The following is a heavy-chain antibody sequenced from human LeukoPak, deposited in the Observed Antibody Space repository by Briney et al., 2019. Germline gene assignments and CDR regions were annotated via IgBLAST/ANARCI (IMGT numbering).Heavy chain of an antibody. V-gene: IGHV3-23*01. CDR3: AKDRGYCSGGSCYSANWFDP. CDR1: GFTFSSYA. Sequence: GGSLRLSCAASGFTFSSYAMSWVRQAPGKGLEWVSAISGSGGSTYYADSVKGRFTISRDNSKNTLYLQMNSLRAEDTAVYYCAKDRGYCSGGSCYSANWFDPWGQGTLVTVSS. J-gene: IGHJ5*02. CDR2: ISGSGGST. D-gene: IGHD2-15*01.